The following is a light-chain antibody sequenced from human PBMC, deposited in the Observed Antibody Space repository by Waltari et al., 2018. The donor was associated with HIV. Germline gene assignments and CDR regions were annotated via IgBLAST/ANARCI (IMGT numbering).Light chain of an antibody. Sequence: IQMTQSPSSLSASVGDRVTITCQASQDSSNYLNWYQQKPGKAPKLLIYDASNLETGVPSRFSGSGSGTDFTFTISSLQPEDIATYYCQQYDNLPTWTFGQGTKVEIK. V-gene: IGKV1-33*01. CDR2: DAS. CDR3: QQYDNLPTWT. CDR1: QDSSNY. J-gene: IGKJ1*01.